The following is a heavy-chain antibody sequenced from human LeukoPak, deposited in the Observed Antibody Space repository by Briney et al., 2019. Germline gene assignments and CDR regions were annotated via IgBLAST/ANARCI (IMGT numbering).Heavy chain of an antibody. J-gene: IGHJ4*02. CDR3: AKVADIVVVPAAITYFDY. V-gene: IGHV3-23*01. CDR2: ISGSGGST. CDR1: GFTVRSNY. Sequence: PGGSLRLSCAASGFTVRSNYMSWVRQAPGKGLEWVSAISGSGGSTYYADSVKGRFTISRDNSKNTLYLQMNSLRAEDTAVYYCAKVADIVVVPAAITYFDYWGQGTLVTVSS. D-gene: IGHD2-2*01.